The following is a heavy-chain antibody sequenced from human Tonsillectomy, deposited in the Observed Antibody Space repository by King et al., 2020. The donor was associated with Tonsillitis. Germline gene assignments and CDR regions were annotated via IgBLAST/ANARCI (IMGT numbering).Heavy chain of an antibody. CDR3: ARGGLFGILYSSSSYFDY. CDR1: GGSFSGYY. D-gene: IGHD6-6*01. J-gene: IGHJ4*02. Sequence: VQLQQWGAGLLKPSETLSLTCAVSGGSFSGYYWSWIRQPPGKGLEWIGEINHSGSTNYNPSLKSRVTISVDTSKNQFSLKLSSVTAADTALYFCARGGLFGILYSSSSYFDYWGRGTLVTVSS. CDR2: INHSGST. V-gene: IGHV4-34*01.